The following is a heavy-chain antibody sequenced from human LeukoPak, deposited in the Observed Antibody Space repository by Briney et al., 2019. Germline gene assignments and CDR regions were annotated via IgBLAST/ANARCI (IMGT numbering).Heavy chain of an antibody. CDR1: GYTFTSYY. V-gene: IGHV1-46*01. J-gene: IGHJ4*02. CDR2: INPSGGGT. Sequence: ASVKVSCKASGYTFTSYYLHWVRQAPGQGLEWMGIINPSGGGTTYAQKFQGRVTMTSDTSTSTVYMELSSLTSEDTAIYYCARDGYNRQDVDYWGQGTLVTVSS. CDR3: ARDGYNRQDVDY. D-gene: IGHD5-24*01.